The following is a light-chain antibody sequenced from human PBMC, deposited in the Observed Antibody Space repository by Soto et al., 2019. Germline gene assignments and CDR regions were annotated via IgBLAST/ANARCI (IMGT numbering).Light chain of an antibody. CDR3: QQRANWPLT. Sequence: EIVLTQSPGTLSLSPGERASLSCRASQSVTSNLAWYQQKPGQAPRLLIYGASTRATGIPARFSGSGSGTDFTLIISSLEPEDFAVYYCQQRANWPLTFGGGTKVDIK. CDR2: GAS. J-gene: IGKJ4*01. CDR1: QSVTSN. V-gene: IGKV3-11*01.